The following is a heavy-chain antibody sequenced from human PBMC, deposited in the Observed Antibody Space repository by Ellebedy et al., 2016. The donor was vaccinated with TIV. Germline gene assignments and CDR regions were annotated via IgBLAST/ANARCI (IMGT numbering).Heavy chain of an antibody. Sequence: SVKVSCXASGGTFSSYAISWVRQAPGQGLEWMGGIIPIFGTANYAQKFQGRVTITADESTSTAYMELSSLRSEDTAVYYCARDPNWGTRAFDIWGQGTMVTVSS. CDR1: GGTFSSYA. CDR3: ARDPNWGTRAFDI. D-gene: IGHD7-27*01. CDR2: IIPIFGTA. V-gene: IGHV1-69*13. J-gene: IGHJ3*02.